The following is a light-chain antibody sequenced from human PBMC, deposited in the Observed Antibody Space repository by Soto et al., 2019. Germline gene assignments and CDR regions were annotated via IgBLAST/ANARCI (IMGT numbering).Light chain of an antibody. CDR2: GAS. Sequence: EIVLTQSPGTLSLSPGERATLSCRASQGVTPAYLAWYQHKPGQDPRLLIYGASNRATGIPDRFSGSGSGTDFTLTIIRLEPEDFAVYSCQQYGGSTLFTFGPGTRVDFK. J-gene: IGKJ3*01. CDR3: QQYGGSTLFT. V-gene: IGKV3-20*01. CDR1: QGVTPAY.